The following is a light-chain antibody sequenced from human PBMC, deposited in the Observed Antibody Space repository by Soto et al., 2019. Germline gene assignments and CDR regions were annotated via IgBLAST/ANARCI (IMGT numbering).Light chain of an antibody. CDR3: SSYAGSNNLV. V-gene: IGLV2-8*01. CDR1: ARDVGGFNY. Sequence: QSVLTQPPSASGSPGQSVTISCTGTARDVGGFNYVSCYQQHPAKAPKLMIYEVIKRPSGVPDRFSGSKSGNTASLTVSGLQAEDEADYYCSSYAGSNNLVFGGGTKLTVL. CDR2: EVI. J-gene: IGLJ2*01.